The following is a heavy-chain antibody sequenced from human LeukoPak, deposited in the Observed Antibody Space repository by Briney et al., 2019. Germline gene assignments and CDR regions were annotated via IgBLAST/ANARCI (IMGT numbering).Heavy chain of an antibody. D-gene: IGHD6-6*01. V-gene: IGHV3-11*06. CDR3: ASFIAARYFDY. CDR2: ISSSSTYT. CDR1: GFSLSDYY. Sequence: GGSLRLSCAASGFSLSDYYMGWIRQAPGKGLEWVSYISSSSTYTNSADSVKGRFTISRDNAKNSLYLQMNSLRAEDTAVYYCASFIAARYFDYWGQGILVTVSS. J-gene: IGHJ4*02.